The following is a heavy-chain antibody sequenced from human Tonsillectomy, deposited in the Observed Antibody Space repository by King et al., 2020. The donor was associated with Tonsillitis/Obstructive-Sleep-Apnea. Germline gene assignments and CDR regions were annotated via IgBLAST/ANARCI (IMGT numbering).Heavy chain of an antibody. CDR3: ARVGDYESYQTLDY. Sequence: QLVQSGAEVKQPGASVKVTCEASGYTFTMYGVSWVRQAPGQGLEWMGWISPYNGNTEYAQRLQGRVTMTTDTSTSTAHLELRSLRSDDTAVYFCARVGDYESYQTLDYWGQGTLVTVSS. J-gene: IGHJ4*02. V-gene: IGHV1-18*01. CDR2: ISPYNGNT. D-gene: IGHD3-16*01. CDR1: GYTFTMYG.